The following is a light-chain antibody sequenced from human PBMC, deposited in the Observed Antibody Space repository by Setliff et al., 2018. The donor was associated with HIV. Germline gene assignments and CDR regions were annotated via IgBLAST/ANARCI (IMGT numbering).Light chain of an antibody. V-gene: IGLV2-14*03. CDR3: HSKRSSSTPYV. CDR1: SSDVGGYNS. J-gene: IGLJ1*01. CDR2: DVS. Sequence: QSVLTQPASVSGSPGRSITISCTGNSSDVGGYNSASWFQQHPGKAPKLLIYDVSDRPSGVSNRFSGSKSGNTASLTISGLQAEDEADYYCHSKRSSSTPYVFGTGTKVTVL.